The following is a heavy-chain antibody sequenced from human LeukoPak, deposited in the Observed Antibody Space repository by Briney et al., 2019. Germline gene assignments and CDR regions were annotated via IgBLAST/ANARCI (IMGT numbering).Heavy chain of an antibody. CDR2: INHSGST. Sequence: SETLSLTCAVYGGSFSGYYWSWVRHPPGKGLEWIGEINHSGSTNYNPSLKSRVTISVDTSKNQFSLKLSSVTAADTAVYYCARARSYYDSSGYYYWFDPWGQGTLVTVSS. CDR1: GGSFSGYY. CDR3: ARARSYYDSSGYYYWFDP. V-gene: IGHV4-34*01. D-gene: IGHD3-22*01. J-gene: IGHJ5*02.